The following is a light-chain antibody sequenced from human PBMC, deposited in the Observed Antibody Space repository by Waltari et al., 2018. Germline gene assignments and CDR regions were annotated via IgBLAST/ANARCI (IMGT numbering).Light chain of an antibody. J-gene: IGKJ3*01. CDR3: YQNYSTPFT. CDR2: WAS. Sequence: IVITHSPDPLAVSLGERATINCNTSQSFFYSSSNKNYLTWYQQKPGQPPKLLIYWASTRESGVPDRFSGGGSGTDFTLTISSLQAEDVAVYYCYQNYSTPFTFGPGTRVEIK. CDR1: QSFFYSSSNKNY. V-gene: IGKV4-1*01.